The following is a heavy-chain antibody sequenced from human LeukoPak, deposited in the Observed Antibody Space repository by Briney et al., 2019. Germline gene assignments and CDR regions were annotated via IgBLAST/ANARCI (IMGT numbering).Heavy chain of an antibody. CDR3: ARDPALVAATPYYFDY. V-gene: IGHV3-21*01. D-gene: IGHD2-15*01. J-gene: IGHJ4*02. CDR1: GFTFSSYS. Sequence: GGALRLSCAASGFTFSSYSMNWVRQAPGEGVGGGSSIYSSSSYIYYADSVKGRFTISRDNAKNSLYLQMNSLRAEDTAVYYCARDPALVAATPYYFDYWGQGTLVTVSS. CDR2: IYSSSSYI.